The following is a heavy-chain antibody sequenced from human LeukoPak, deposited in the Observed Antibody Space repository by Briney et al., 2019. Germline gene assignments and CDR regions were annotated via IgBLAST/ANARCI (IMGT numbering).Heavy chain of an antibody. CDR2: MNPNSGNT. V-gene: IGHV1-8*03. CDR1: GYTFTSYD. CDR3: ARGGLGYYYDSSGTFDY. Sequence: GASVKVSCKASGYTFTSYDINWVRQATGQGLEWMGWMNPNSGNTGYAQKFQGRVTITRNTSISTAYMELSSLRSEDTAVYYCARGGLGYYYDSSGTFDYWGQGTLVTVPS. J-gene: IGHJ4*02. D-gene: IGHD3-22*01.